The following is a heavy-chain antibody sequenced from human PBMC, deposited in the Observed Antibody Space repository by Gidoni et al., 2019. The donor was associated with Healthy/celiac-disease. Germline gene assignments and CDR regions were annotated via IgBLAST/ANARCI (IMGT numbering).Heavy chain of an antibody. D-gene: IGHD3-10*01. V-gene: IGHV3-30*18. J-gene: IGHJ6*02. Sequence: QVQLVESGGGVVQPGRSLRLSCAASGFTFSSYGLHWVRQAPGKGLEWVEVISYDGSNKYYADSVKGRFTISRDNSKNTLYLQMNSLRAEDTAVYYCAKDLLLWFGELFYYYYYGMDVWGQGTTVTVSS. CDR1: GFTFSSYG. CDR2: ISYDGSNK. CDR3: AKDLLLWFGELFYYYYYGMDV.